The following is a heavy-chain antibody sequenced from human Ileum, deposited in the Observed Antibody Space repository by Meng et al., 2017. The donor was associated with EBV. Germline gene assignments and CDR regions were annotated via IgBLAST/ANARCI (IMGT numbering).Heavy chain of an antibody. V-gene: IGHV4-30-4*01. CDR3: AIYAEGAGGKGY. J-gene: IGHJ4*02. CDR2: HSGSP. Sequence: VQLQESAAGLVKSSQTLSLTCAVSGGSISSGDYHWSWIRQHPGKGLEWIGHSGSPSYHPSLRSRLTISVDPSKNQFSLRLDSATAADTAVYYCAIYAEGAGGKGYWGQGTLVTVSS. CDR1: GGSISSGDYH. D-gene: IGHD6-13*01.